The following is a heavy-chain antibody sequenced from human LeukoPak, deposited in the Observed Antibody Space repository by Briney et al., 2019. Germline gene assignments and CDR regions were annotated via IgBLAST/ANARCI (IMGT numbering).Heavy chain of an antibody. CDR3: ARRRTASTTGRFDP. Sequence: SETLSLTCAVYGGXFSGYYCSWIRQPPGKGQEWIGEINHSGSTNYNPSLKSRVTISVDTSKNQFSLKLSSVTAADTAVYYCARRRTASTTGRFDPWGQGILVTVSS. D-gene: IGHD5/OR15-5a*01. V-gene: IGHV4-34*01. J-gene: IGHJ5*02. CDR2: INHSGST. CDR1: GGXFSGYY.